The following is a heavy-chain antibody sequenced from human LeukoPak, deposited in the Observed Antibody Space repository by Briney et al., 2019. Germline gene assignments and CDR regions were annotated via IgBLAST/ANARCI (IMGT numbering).Heavy chain of an antibody. CDR2: INHSGST. V-gene: IGHV4-34*01. CDR1: GGSFSGYY. Sequence: PSETLSLTCAVYGGSFSGYYWSWIRQPPGKGLEWIGEINHSGSTNYNPSLKSRVTISVDTSKNQFSLKLTSVTAADTATYYCARTGGYSSPLGFWGQGTLVTVSS. CDR3: ARTGGYSSPLGF. D-gene: IGHD4-11*01. J-gene: IGHJ4*02.